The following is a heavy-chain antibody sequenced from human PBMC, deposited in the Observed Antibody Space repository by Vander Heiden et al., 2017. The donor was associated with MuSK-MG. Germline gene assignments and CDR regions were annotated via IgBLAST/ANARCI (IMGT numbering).Heavy chain of an antibody. J-gene: IGHJ4*02. CDR3: AKAGYDSSGYSPPGDY. D-gene: IGHD3-22*01. V-gene: IGHV3-9*01. CDR2: ISWNSGSI. CDR1: GFTFADYA. Sequence: EVQLVESGGGLVQPGRSLRLSCAASGFTFADYAMHWVRQAPGKGLEWVSGISWNSGSIGYADSVKGRFTISRDNAKNSLYLQMNSLRAEDTALYYCAKAGYDSSGYSPPGDYWGQGTLVTVSS.